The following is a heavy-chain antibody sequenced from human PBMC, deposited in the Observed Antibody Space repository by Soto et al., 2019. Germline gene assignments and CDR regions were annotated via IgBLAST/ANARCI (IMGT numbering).Heavy chain of an antibody. CDR1: GYTFTSYG. CDR2: ISAYNGNT. CDR3: AGVGSSSTDYDFRSGYYEPKYYYYYYMDV. Sequence: GASVKLSCKASGYTFTSYGISWVRQAPGQGLEWMGWISAYNGNTNYAQKLQGRVTMTTDTSTSTAYMELRSLRSDDTAVYYCAGVGSSSTDYDFRSGYYEPKYYYYYYMDVWGKKARVTAS. D-gene: IGHD3-3*01. V-gene: IGHV1-18*01. J-gene: IGHJ6*03.